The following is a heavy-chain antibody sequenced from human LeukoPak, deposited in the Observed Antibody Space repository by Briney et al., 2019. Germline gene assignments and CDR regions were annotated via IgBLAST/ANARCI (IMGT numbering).Heavy chain of an antibody. J-gene: IGHJ3*02. Sequence: PSETLSLTCTVSGGSISSYYWSWLRQPPGKGLEWIGYIYYSGSTNYNPSLKSRVTISVDTSKNQFSLKLSSVTAADTAVYCCARDRLPLAFDIWGQGTMVTVSS. V-gene: IGHV4-59*01. CDR1: GGSISSYY. CDR2: IYYSGST. CDR3: ARDRLPLAFDI.